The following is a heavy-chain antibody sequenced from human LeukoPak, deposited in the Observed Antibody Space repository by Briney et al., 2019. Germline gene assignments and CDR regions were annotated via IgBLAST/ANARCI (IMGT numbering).Heavy chain of an antibody. Sequence: PGPSLRPARAPAAPSVNNSATDSVSQQASNWLEWVAFISYDGSNTYYVDSGRGRFTISRDNSKHSLYLQMNSVRLEDTAGYYCARSRGSGPPRIGAFDIWGQGTMVTVSS. V-gene: IGHV3-30*03. CDR2: ISYDGSNT. J-gene: IGHJ3*02. CDR1: APSVNNSA. CDR3: ARSRGSGPPRIGAFDI. D-gene: IGHD6-19*01.